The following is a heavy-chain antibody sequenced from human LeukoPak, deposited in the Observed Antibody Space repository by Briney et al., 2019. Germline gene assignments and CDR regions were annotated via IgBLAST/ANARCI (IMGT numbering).Heavy chain of an antibody. J-gene: IGHJ4*02. D-gene: IGHD1-14*01. Sequence: SETLSLTCSVSGGSLTSYYWSWIRQPPGKGLEWIGYISDGGSTNYNPSLQSRVSISVDTSKNQFSLKLSSVTAADTAVYFCARASTTFDDWGQGTLVTVSS. CDR3: ARASTTFDD. CDR2: ISDGGST. V-gene: IGHV4-59*01. CDR1: GGSLTSYY.